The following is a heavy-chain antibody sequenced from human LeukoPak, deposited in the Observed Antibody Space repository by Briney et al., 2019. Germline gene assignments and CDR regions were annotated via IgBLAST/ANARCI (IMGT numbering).Heavy chain of an antibody. CDR1: EFSVGGNY. V-gene: IGHV3-21*01. Sequence: GGSLRLSCAASEFSVGGNYMTWVRQAPGKGLEWVSSIRNSSRYIYYAESVKGRFTITRDNANNSLYQQMNSLRAEDTAVYYCARDGVDYYGSGAFYYYYMDVWGEGTTATVSS. CDR3: ARDGVDYYGSGAFYYYYMDV. J-gene: IGHJ6*03. D-gene: IGHD3-10*01. CDR2: IRNSSRYI.